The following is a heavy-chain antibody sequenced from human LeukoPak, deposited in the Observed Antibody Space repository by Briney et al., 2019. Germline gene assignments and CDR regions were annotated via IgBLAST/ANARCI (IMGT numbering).Heavy chain of an antibody. CDR3: ARGRHWIYNYYYYMDV. CDR1: GFTFSSYW. D-gene: IGHD1-1*01. CDR2: IKQDGSEK. Sequence: PGGSLRLSCAASGFTFSSYWMSWVRQAPGKGLEWVANIKQDGSEKYYVDSVKGRFTISRDNAKNSLYLQMNSLRAEDTAVYYCARGRHWIYNYYYYMDVWGKGTTVTVSS. V-gene: IGHV3-7*01. J-gene: IGHJ6*03.